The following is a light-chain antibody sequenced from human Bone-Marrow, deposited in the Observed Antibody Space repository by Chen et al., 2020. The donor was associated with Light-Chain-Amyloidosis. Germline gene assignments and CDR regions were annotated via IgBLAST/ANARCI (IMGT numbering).Light chain of an antibody. CDR2: ANN. CDR3: AAWDDSLNGRG. V-gene: IGLV1-44*01. J-gene: IGLJ3*02. CDR1: ISNIGGNT. Sequence: QSVQTQQPSASGTPGPRVTISCSGSISNIGGNTVNRYQQLPGTAPKLLIFANNQRPSGVPDRFSGAKSGTSAARAISGLQSEDGAFDSCAAWDDSLNGRGFGGGTKLTVL.